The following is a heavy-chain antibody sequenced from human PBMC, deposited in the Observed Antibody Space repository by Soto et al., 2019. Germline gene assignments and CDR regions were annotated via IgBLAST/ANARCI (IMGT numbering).Heavy chain of an antibody. J-gene: IGHJ5*02. CDR3: ARDGRTDCSGGSCYSPGPFGP. V-gene: IGHV4-31*03. Sequence: TLSLTCTVSGGSISSGGYYWSWIRQHPGKGLEWIGYIYYSGSTYYNPSLKSRVTISVDTSKNQFSLKLSSVTAADTAVYYCARDGRTDCSGGSCYSPGPFGPWGQGTLVTVSS. CDR1: GGSISSGGYY. D-gene: IGHD2-15*01. CDR2: IYYSGST.